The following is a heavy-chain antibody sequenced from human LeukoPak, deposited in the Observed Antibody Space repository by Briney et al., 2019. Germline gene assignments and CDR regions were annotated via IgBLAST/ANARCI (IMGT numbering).Heavy chain of an antibody. CDR1: GGSFSGYY. CDR2: INHSGST. D-gene: IGHD2-15*01. V-gene: IGHV4-34*01. Sequence: SETLSLTCAVYGGSFSGYYWSWIRQPPGKGLEWIWEINHSGSTNYNPSLKSRVTISVDTSKNQFSLKLSSVTAADTAVYYCARGVVVVVAANGRAFDIWGQGTMVTVSS. CDR3: ARGVVVVVAANGRAFDI. J-gene: IGHJ3*02.